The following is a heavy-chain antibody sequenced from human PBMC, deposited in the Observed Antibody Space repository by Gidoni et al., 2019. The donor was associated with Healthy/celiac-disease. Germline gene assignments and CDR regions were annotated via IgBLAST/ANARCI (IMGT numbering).Heavy chain of an antibody. CDR2: ISGSGGST. CDR1: GFTFSSYA. J-gene: IGHJ2*01. V-gene: IGHV3-23*01. D-gene: IGHD1-26*01. CDR3: ATVGATIRWYFDL. Sequence: EVQLLESGGGLVQPGGSLRLSCAASGFTFSSYAMSWVRQAPGKGLEWVSAISGSGGSTYYTDSVKGRFTISRDNSKNTLYLQMNSLRAEDTAVYYCATVGATIRWYFDLWGRGTLVTVSS.